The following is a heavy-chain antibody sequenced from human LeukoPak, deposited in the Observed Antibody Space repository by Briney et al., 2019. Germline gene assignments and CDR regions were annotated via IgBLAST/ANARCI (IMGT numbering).Heavy chain of an antibody. V-gene: IGHV1-69*04. J-gene: IGHJ5*02. CDR1: GGTFSSYA. D-gene: IGHD4-17*01. Sequence: SVKASCKASGGTFSSYAISWVRQAPGQGLEWMGRIIPILGIANYAQKFQGRVTITADKSTSTAYMELSSLRSEDTAVYYCARSEVTTRGTVSNWFDPWGQGTLVTVSS. CDR2: IIPILGIA. CDR3: ARSEVTTRGTVSNWFDP.